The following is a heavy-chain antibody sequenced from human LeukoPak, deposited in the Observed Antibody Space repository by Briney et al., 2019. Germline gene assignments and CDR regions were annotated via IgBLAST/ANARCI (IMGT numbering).Heavy chain of an antibody. V-gene: IGHV4-4*07. Sequence: SETLSLTCTVSGGSISSYSWSWIRQPAGKGLEWIGRIYSTNYNPSLQSRVTISPDTSKNQISLKLTSVTAADTAVYYCARHPSAMAAPGYWGQGTLVTVSS. J-gene: IGHJ4*02. CDR2: IYST. CDR3: ARHPSAMAAPGY. CDR1: GGSISSYS. D-gene: IGHD6-19*01.